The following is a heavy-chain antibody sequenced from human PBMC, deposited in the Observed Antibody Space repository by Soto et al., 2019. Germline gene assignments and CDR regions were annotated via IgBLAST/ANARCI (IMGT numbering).Heavy chain of an antibody. CDR2: FFSDAER. J-gene: IGHJ6*02. V-gene: IGHV2-26*01. Sequence: QVTLKESGPVLVKPTETLTLTCTVSGFSLSNPRMGVSWIRQPPGKPLEWLAHFFSDAERSYSPSMQSRLTMSTDTSGSQVVLTMTNMDPVDTATYFCARMDGDYNYYAMDVWGQGTTVTVSS. D-gene: IGHD4-17*01. CDR3: ARMDGDYNYYAMDV. CDR1: GFSLSNPRMG.